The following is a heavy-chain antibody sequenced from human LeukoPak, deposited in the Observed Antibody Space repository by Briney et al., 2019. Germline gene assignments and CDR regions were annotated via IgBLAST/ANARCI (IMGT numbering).Heavy chain of an antibody. CDR1: GFTFNNYA. J-gene: IGHJ3*02. CDR2: INGGSGNS. CDR3: ARDRRAYCGGDCYSDAFDI. D-gene: IGHD2-21*02. V-gene: IGHV3-23*01. Sequence: AGGSLRLSCAASGFTFNNYAMTWVRQAPGKGLEWVSVINGGSGNSYYADSVKGRFTISRDNSKNTLYLQMNSLRAEDTAVYYCARDRRAYCGGDCYSDAFDIWGQGTMVTVSS.